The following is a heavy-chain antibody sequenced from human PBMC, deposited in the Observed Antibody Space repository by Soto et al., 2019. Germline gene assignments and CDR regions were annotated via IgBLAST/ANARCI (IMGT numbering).Heavy chain of an antibody. V-gene: IGHV4-30-4*01. CDR1: GDSISSADYY. J-gene: IGHJ6*02. Sequence: CAVSGDSISSADYYWSWIRQTPGKGLEWIGHIFYSGTTYYNPSLKSRLTISVDTSKNHFSLRLTSVTAADTAVYYCARDLWVEPELYYYGMDVWGQGTTVTVSS. D-gene: IGHD1-1*01. CDR2: IFYSGTT. CDR3: ARDLWVEPELYYYGMDV.